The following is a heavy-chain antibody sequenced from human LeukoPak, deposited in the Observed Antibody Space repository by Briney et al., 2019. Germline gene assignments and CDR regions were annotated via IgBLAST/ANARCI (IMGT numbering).Heavy chain of an antibody. CDR1: GASINNGGYY. CDR2: IYYSGST. Sequence: PSETLSLTCTVSGASINNGGYYWGWIRQHPGKGLEWIGYIYYSGSTYYNPSLKSRVTISVDTSKNQFSLKLSSVTAADTAVYYCARMGPSGSYYYYYGMDVWGQGTTVTVSS. CDR3: ARMGPSGSYYYYYGMDV. J-gene: IGHJ6*02. V-gene: IGHV4-31*03. D-gene: IGHD3-10*01.